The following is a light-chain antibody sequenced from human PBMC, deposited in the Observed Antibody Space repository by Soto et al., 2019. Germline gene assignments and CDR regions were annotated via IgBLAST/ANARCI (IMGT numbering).Light chain of an antibody. CDR3: ATWDTSLTAVV. J-gene: IGLJ2*01. CDR2: DNN. CDR1: DSNIGNIY. V-gene: IGLV1-51*01. Sequence: QSVLTQPPSVSAAPGQRVTISCSGSDSNIGNIYVSWYQQVPGAAPKLLVFDNNRRLSGTPDRFSGSKSGTSASLGITGLQTADEAHYYCATWDTSLTAVVFGGGTKLTVL.